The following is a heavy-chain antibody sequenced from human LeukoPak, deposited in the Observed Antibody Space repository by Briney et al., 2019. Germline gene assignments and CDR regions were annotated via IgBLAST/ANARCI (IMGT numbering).Heavy chain of an antibody. J-gene: IGHJ4*02. CDR1: GGSFSGYY. V-gene: IGHV4-34*01. D-gene: IGHD1-20*01. CDR2: INHSGST. Sequence: SETLSLTCAVYGGSFSGYYWSWIRRPPGKGLEWIGEINHSGSTNYNPSLKSRVTISVDTSKNQFSQKLSSVTAADTAVYYCARSHNWNDFGYWGQGTLVTVSS. CDR3: ARSHNWNDFGY.